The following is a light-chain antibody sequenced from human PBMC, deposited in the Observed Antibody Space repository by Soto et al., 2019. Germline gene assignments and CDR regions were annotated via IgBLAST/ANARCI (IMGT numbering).Light chain of an antibody. V-gene: IGKV1-13*02. CDR2: DST. CDR1: QGISSY. CDR3: QQRNVWPPIT. J-gene: IGKJ5*01. Sequence: ASQLTQSPSSLSACVGYRVTITCRASQGISSYLAWYQQKSGKPPRLVIYDSTLRANGVPDRFGGSRSGTEFTLTINSLEPEDFAVYYCQQRNVWPPITFGQGTRLEIK.